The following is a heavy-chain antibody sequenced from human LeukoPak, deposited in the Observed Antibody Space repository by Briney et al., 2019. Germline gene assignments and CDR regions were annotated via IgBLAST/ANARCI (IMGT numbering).Heavy chain of an antibody. CDR3: ASMITFGGVMSY. Sequence: ASVKVSCKASGGTFSSYAISWVRQAPGQGLEWMGRIIPILGIASYAQKFQGRVTITADKSTSTAYMELSSLRSEDTAVYYCASMITFGGVMSYWGQGTLVTVSS. V-gene: IGHV1-69*04. D-gene: IGHD3-16*01. J-gene: IGHJ4*02. CDR2: IIPILGIA. CDR1: GGTFSSYA.